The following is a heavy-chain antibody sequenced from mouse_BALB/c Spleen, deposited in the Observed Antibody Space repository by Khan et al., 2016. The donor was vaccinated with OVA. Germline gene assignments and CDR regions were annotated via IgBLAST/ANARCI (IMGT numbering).Heavy chain of an antibody. CDR3: ARAYFGNYREAMDY. D-gene: IGHD2-10*01. CDR1: GFSLTGYG. V-gene: IGHV2-6-7*01. Sequence: QVQLKQSGPGLVAPSQSLSITCTVSGFSLTGYGVNWVRQPPGKGLEWLGMILGDGSTDYNSALKSRLSISKANSTSHVFLKMNRLQTEDTARYYGARAYFGNYREAMDYWGEGTSVTVSS. CDR2: ILGDGST. J-gene: IGHJ4*01.